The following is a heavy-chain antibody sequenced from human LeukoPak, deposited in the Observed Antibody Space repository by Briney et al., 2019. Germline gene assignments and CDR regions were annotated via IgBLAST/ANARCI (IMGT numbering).Heavy chain of an antibody. CDR2: IRSKAYRGTT. D-gene: IGHD3-10*01. V-gene: IGHV3-49*04. CDR3: TRGPILLWIHNGMDV. Sequence: GGSLRLSCTASGFTFGDHAMSWGRQAPGKGLEWVCFIRSKAYRGTTEYAASVKGRFSISRDDSNSIAYLQMNSLKSEDTAVYYCTRGPILLWIHNGMDVWGQGTTVTVSS. CDR1: GFTFGDHA. J-gene: IGHJ6*02.